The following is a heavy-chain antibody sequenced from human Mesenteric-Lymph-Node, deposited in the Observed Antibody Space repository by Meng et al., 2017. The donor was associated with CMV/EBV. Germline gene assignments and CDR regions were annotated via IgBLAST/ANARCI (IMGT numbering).Heavy chain of an antibody. Sequence: GESLKISCAASGFTFSDAWMSWVRQAPGKGLEWVGRIKSKTDGETTDYAALVKGGFTISRDDEKKTLYLQMNSLRAEDTAVYYCATSRTFDYWGQGTLVTVSS. CDR1: GFTFSDAW. V-gene: IGHV3-15*01. J-gene: IGHJ4*02. CDR3: ATSRTFDY. CDR2: IKSKTDGETT.